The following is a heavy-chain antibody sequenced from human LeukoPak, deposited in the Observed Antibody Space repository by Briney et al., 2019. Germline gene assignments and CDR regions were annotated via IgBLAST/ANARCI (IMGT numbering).Heavy chain of an antibody. D-gene: IGHD4-17*01. CDR3: TRMTTGHDY. CDR2: INHSGYT. CDR1: GDSLTSHF. Sequence: SETLSLTCNVSGDSLTSHFWSWVRQTPGKGLEWLGEINHSGYTNDSPSLKSRVTLSIDTSRKRFSLNLRSVTVADAGIYYCTRMTTGHDYWGQGTLVTVSS. V-gene: IGHV4-34*01. J-gene: IGHJ4*02.